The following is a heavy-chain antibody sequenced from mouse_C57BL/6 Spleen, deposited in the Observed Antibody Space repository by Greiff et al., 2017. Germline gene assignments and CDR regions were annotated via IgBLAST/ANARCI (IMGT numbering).Heavy chain of an antibody. CDR1: GYTFTSYW. CDR2: IDPSDSYT. Sequence: QVQLQQPGAELVMPGASVKLSCKASGYTFTSYWMHWVKQRPGQGLEWIGEIDPSDSYTNYNQKFKGKSTLTVDKTARTAYMQLSRLTSEDSAVYYCARGYYGSSLDYWGQGTTLTVSS. J-gene: IGHJ2*01. V-gene: IGHV1-69*01. CDR3: ARGYYGSSLDY. D-gene: IGHD1-1*01.